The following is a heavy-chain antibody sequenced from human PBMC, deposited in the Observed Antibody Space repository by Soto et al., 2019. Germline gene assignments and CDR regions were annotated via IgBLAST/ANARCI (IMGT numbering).Heavy chain of an antibody. CDR2: IYYSGST. D-gene: IGHD3-22*01. CDR3: ARVVRSYYDSSGYRRYWFDP. J-gene: IGHJ5*02. CDR1: GGSISSYY. V-gene: IGHV4-59*01. Sequence: SETLSLTCTVSGGSISSYYWSWIRQPPGKGLEWIGYIYYSGSTNYNPSLKSRVTISVDTSKNQFSLKLSSVTAADTAVYYCARVVRSYYDSSGYRRYWFDPWAQGTLVPVS.